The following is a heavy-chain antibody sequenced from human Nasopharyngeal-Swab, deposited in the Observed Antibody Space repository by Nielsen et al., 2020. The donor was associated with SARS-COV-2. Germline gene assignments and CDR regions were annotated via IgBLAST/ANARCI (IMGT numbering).Heavy chain of an antibody. D-gene: IGHD3-10*01. CDR1: GYTFTSYA. Sequence: ASVKVSCKASGYTFTSYAMNWVRQAPGQGLEWMGWINTNTGNPTYAQGFTGRFVFSLDTSVSTAYLQISSLKAEDTAVYYCAREERGVTLEGGYYYYGMDVRGQGTTVTVSS. J-gene: IGHJ6*02. CDR3: AREERGVTLEGGYYYYGMDV. CDR2: INTNTGNP. V-gene: IGHV7-4-1*02.